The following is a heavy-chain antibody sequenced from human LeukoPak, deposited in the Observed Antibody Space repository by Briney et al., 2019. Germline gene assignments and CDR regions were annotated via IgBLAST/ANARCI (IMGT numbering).Heavy chain of an antibody. D-gene: IGHD2-21*01. CDR3: ARDGYFNDAFDI. CDR2: IRYDGSNK. V-gene: IGHV3-30*02. Sequence: PGGSLRLSCAASGFTFSSYGMHWVRQAPGKGLEWVAFIRYDGSNKYYADSVKGRFTISRDNAKNSLYLQMNSLRAKDTAVYYCARDGYFNDAFDIWGQGTMVTVSS. CDR1: GFTFSSYG. J-gene: IGHJ3*02.